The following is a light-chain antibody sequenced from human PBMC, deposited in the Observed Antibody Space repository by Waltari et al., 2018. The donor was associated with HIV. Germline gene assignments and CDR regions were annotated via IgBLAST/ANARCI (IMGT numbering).Light chain of an antibody. CDR3: CSYAGSYSYV. CDR1: SRDVGGYKD. Sequence: QSALTQPRSVSGSPGQSVTISCTGSSRDVGGYKDVSWYEQHPGKAPKLMIYDVSKRPSGVPDRFSGSKSGNTASLTISGLQAEDEADYYCCSYAGSYSYVFGTGTKVTVL. J-gene: IGLJ1*01. CDR2: DVS. V-gene: IGLV2-11*01.